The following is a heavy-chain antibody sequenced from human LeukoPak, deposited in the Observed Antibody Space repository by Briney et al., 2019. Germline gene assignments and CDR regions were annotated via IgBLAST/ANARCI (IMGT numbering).Heavy chain of an antibody. CDR2: IIPIFGTA. D-gene: IGHD3-9*01. J-gene: IGHJ4*02. CDR3: ARGSRVNYDILTGYYRNEYYFDY. CDR1: GGTFSNYA. V-gene: IGHV1-69*13. Sequence: SVKVSCKASGGTFSNYAINWVRQAPGQGLEWMGGIIPIFGTANYAQKFQGRVTITADESTSTAYMELSSLRSEDTAVYYCARGSRVNYDILTGYYRNEYYFDYWGQGTLVTVSS.